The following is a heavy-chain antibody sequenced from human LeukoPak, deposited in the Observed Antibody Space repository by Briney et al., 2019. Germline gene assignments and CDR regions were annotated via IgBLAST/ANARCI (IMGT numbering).Heavy chain of an antibody. V-gene: IGHV3-21*01. CDR1: GFTFSSYS. Sequence: PGGSLRLSCAASGFTFSSYSMNWVRQAPGKGLEWVSSISSSSSYIYYADSVKGRFTISRDNAKNSLYLQMNSLRAEDTAVYYCARLIGDHGGYYYYYYMDVWGKGTTVTVSS. J-gene: IGHJ6*03. D-gene: IGHD4-17*01. CDR3: ARLIGDHGGYYYYYYMDV. CDR2: ISSSSSYI.